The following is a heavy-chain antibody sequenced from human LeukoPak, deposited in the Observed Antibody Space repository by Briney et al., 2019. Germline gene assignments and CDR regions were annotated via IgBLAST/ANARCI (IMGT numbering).Heavy chain of an antibody. J-gene: IGHJ6*03. Sequence: GGSLRLSCAASGFTFDDYGMSWVRQAPGKGLEWVSGINWNGGSTGYADSVKGRFTISRDNAKNSLYLQMNSLRAEDTALYYCARTARRGYYYYYYMDVWGKGTTVTVSS. CDR2: INWNGGST. CDR3: ARTARRGYYYYYYMDV. V-gene: IGHV3-20*04. CDR1: GFTFDDYG.